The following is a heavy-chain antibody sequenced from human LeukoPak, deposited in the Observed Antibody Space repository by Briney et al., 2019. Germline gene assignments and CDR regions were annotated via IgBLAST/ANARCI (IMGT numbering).Heavy chain of an antibody. J-gene: IGHJ4*02. CDR3: ASLLPPT. CDR1: GLPFSTYW. D-gene: IGHD1-26*01. Sequence: GGSLRLSCAASGLPFSTYWWPWVRQPPGKGPEWVSRIKSDGTITNYADSVKGRFTISRDNAKNTLYLQMNSLRGEDTAVYYCASLLPPTWGQGTLVTVSS. CDR2: IKSDGTIT. V-gene: IGHV3-74*01.